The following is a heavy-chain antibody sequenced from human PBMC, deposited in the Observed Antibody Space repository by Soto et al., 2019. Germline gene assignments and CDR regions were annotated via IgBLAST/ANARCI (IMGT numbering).Heavy chain of an antibody. Sequence: GEPLRISCKGSGYSFTSYWIGWVRQVPGKGLEWMGIIYPGDSDTRYSPSFQGQVTISADKSIRTAYLQWSSLKASDPALYYCARPKAKYSSTNYYGMDVWGQGTTVTVSS. CDR2: IYPGDSDT. D-gene: IGHD6-13*01. J-gene: IGHJ6*02. CDR3: ARPKAKYSSTNYYGMDV. V-gene: IGHV5-51*01. CDR1: GYSFTSYW.